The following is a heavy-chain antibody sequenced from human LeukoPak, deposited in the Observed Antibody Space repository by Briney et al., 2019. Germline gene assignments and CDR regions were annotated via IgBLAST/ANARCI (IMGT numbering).Heavy chain of an antibody. J-gene: IGHJ3*01. Sequence: GGSLRLSCAASGFTFSSYWMHWVRQAPGKGLVWVSRIDSDGTTTHYADSVRGRFAISRDNAKNTLYLQMNNLRVEDAAVYFCARPKSPAWAGNALDVWGQGTMVTVSS. CDR2: IDSDGTTT. CDR3: ARPKSPAWAGNALDV. V-gene: IGHV3-74*01. D-gene: IGHD3-16*01. CDR1: GFTFSSYW.